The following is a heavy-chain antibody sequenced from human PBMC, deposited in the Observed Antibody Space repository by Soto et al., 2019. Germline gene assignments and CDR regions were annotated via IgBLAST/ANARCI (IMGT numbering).Heavy chain of an antibody. CDR2: IYYSGTT. V-gene: IGHV4-31*03. CDR3: ARVVSGSYFDY. Sequence: QVQLQESGPGLVKASQTLSLTCTVSGGSITTGGYFWSWIRQHPGKGLEWIGYIYYSGTTHYNPSLKSRVTISVDTSKNPFSLKLSSVTAADTAVYYCARVVSGSYFDYWGQGTLVTVSS. D-gene: IGHD1-26*01. J-gene: IGHJ4*02. CDR1: GGSITTGGYF.